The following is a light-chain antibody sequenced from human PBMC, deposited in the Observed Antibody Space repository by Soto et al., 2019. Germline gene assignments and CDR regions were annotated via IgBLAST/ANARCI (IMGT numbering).Light chain of an antibody. CDR2: AAS. Sequence: AIQVTQSPTSLSASVGDIVTITCRATQGCRSDLGWYQQKPGKAPKLLISAASNLQTEVPSRFSASRSGTDFTLTIDSLPAEDFATDYCLQDHDYQSTFGQGTKLEIK. J-gene: IGKJ2*01. CDR1: QGCRSD. CDR3: LQDHDYQST. V-gene: IGKV1-6*01.